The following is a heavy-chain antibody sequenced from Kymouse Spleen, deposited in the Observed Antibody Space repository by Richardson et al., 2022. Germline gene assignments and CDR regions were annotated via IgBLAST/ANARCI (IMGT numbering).Heavy chain of an antibody. V-gene: IGHV4-34*01. CDR3: ARGGVTMVRGVTYNWFDP. CDR1: GGSFSGYY. Sequence: QVQLQQWGAGLLKPSETLSLTCAVYGGSFSGYYWSWIRQPPGKGLEWIGEINHSGSTNYNPSLKSRVTISVDTSKNQFSLKLSSVTAADTAVYYCARGGVTMVRGVTYNWFDPWGQGTLVTVSS. D-gene: IGHD3-10*01. J-gene: IGHJ5*02. CDR2: INHSGST.